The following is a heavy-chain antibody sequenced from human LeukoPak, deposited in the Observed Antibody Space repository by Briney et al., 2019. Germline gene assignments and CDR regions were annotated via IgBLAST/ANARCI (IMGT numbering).Heavy chain of an antibody. CDR2: VIGSAGST. CDR1: GFTFSTYA. D-gene: IGHD2-15*01. Sequence: GGSLRLSCAASGFTFSTYAMSWVRQAPGKGLEWVSGVIGSAGSTYYADSVKGRFTISRDNSKNSLYLQMNSLRTEDTALYYCAKGGGYCSGGSCSRVYYYMDVWGKGTTVTVSS. V-gene: IGHV3-23*01. CDR3: AKGGGYCSGGSCSRVYYYMDV. J-gene: IGHJ6*03.